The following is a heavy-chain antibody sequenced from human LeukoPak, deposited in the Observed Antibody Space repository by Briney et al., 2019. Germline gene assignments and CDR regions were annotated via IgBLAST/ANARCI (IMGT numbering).Heavy chain of an antibody. J-gene: IGHJ5*02. CDR2: ISSSGSTI. CDR3: AKAYCTSTSCPGWFDP. Sequence: PGGSLRLSCAASGFTFSDYYMSWIRQAPGKGLEWVSYISSSGSTIYYADSVKGRFTISRDNAKNSLYLQMNSLRAEDTAVYYCAKAYCTSTSCPGWFDPWGQGTLVTVSS. CDR1: GFTFSDYY. D-gene: IGHD2-2*01. V-gene: IGHV3-11*01.